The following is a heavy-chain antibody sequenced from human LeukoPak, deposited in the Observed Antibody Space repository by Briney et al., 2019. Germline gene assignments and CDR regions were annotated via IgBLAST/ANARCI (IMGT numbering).Heavy chain of an antibody. CDR1: GFTFSSYW. CDR2: INQDGGEK. V-gene: IGHV3-7*01. J-gene: IGHJ4*02. D-gene: IGHD2-2*01. Sequence: GGSLRLSCAASGFTFSSYWMSWVRQAPGKGLEWVANINQDGGEKYYVDSVKGRFTISRDNAKNSLYLQMNSLRAEDTAVYHCATGRSCTSCYLPDYWGQGTLVTVSS. CDR3: ATGRSCTSCYLPDY.